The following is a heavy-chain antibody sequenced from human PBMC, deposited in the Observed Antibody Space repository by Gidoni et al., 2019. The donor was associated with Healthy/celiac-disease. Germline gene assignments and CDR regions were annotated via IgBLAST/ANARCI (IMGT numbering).Heavy chain of an antibody. D-gene: IGHD3-16*02. V-gene: IGHV3-23*01. CDR2: ISGSGGST. J-gene: IGHJ3*02. Sequence: EVQLLESGGGLVQPGGSLRLYCAASGFTFSSYAMSWVRQAPGKGLEWVSAISGSGGSTYYADSVKGRFTISRDNSKNTLYLQMNSLRAEDTAVYYCAKDIESSHAFDIWGQGTMVTVSS. CDR3: AKDIESSHAFDI. CDR1: GFTFSSYA.